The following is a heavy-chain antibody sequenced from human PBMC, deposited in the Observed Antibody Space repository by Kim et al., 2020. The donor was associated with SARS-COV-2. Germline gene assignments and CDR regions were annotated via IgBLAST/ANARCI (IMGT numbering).Heavy chain of an antibody. D-gene: IGHD1-26*01. CDR3: ARIVGATPRFDD. J-gene: IGHJ4*02. V-gene: IGHV4-39*07. Sequence: TPTLKSRITISVDTSKNQFSLQLSSVTAADTAVYYGARIVGATPRFDDWAQATLVTVSS.